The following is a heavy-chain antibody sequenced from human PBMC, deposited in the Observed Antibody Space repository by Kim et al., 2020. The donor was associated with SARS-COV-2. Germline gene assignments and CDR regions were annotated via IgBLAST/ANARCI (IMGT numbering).Heavy chain of an antibody. D-gene: IGHD6-6*01. Sequence: GGSLRLSCAASGFTFSSYAMSWVRQAPGKGLEWVSAISGSGGSTDYADSVKGRFTISRDNSKNTLYLQMNSLRAEDTAVYYCAKDIRPYRAALSGMDVWGQASTFAVCS. CDR2: ISGSGGST. CDR3: AKDIRPYRAALSGMDV. CDR1: GFTFSSYA. J-gene: IGHJ6*02. V-gene: IGHV3-23*01.